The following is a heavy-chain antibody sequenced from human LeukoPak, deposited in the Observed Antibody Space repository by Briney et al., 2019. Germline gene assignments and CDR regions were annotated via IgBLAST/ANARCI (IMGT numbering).Heavy chain of an antibody. D-gene: IGHD5-18*01. CDR3: ARDMKQLWLHGVFDY. Sequence: QSGGSVRLSCAASGFTFSSYAMHWVRQAPGKGLEGVAVIPYDGSNKFYEDSLKGRFTISRDNSKNTLYLQMNRLRAEDTAVYYCARDMKQLWLHGVFDYWGQGTVVTVSS. V-gene: IGHV3-30-3*01. CDR1: GFTFSSYA. CDR2: IPYDGSNK. J-gene: IGHJ4*02.